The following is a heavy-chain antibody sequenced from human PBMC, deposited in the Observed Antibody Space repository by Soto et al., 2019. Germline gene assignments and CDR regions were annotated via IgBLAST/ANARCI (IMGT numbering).Heavy chain of an antibody. J-gene: IGHJ4*02. CDR1: GYTFTSYY. CDR2: INPSGGST. V-gene: IGHV1-46*01. Sequence: GASVKVSCKASGYTFTSYYMHWVRQAPGQGLEWMGIINPSGGSTSYAQKFQGRVTMTRDTSTSTVYMELSSLRSEDTAVYYCARDHTKGAAMVYTFDYWGQGTLVTVSS. D-gene: IGHD5-18*01. CDR3: ARDHTKGAAMVYTFDY.